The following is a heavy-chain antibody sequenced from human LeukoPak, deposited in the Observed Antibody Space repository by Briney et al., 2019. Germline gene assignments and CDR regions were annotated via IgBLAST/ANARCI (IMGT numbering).Heavy chain of an antibody. Sequence: GGTLRLSCAASGFTFSTYGMHWVRQAPGKGLEWVAIVSYDGSNKYYADSVRGRFTISRDNSKTTLYLQMNSLRAEDTAVYYCAKDLPGGWSYGLHYWGQGNPGHCLL. J-gene: IGHJ4*02. CDR2: VSYDGSNK. CDR3: AKDLPGGWSYGLHY. V-gene: IGHV3-30*18. D-gene: IGHD5-18*01. CDR1: GFTFSTYG.